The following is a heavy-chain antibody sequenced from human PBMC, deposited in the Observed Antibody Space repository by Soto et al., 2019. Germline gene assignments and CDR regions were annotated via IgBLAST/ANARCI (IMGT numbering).Heavy chain of an antibody. Sequence: QVHLVQSGAEAKKPGASVKVSCKASGYTFTSYGITWVRQAPGTGLEWMGWISAHNGNTDYAQKLQGRVIVTRDTSTSTAYMELRSLISDDTAVYYCARGRYGAYWGQGARVTVSS. V-gene: IGHV1-18*01. CDR3: ARGRYGAY. J-gene: IGHJ4*02. CDR2: ISAHNGNT. D-gene: IGHD3-10*01. CDR1: GYTFTSYG.